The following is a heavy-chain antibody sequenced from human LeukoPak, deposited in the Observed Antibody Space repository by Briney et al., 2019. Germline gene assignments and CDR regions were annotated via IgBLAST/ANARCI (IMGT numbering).Heavy chain of an antibody. Sequence: GGSLRLSCAASGFTFSSYAMSWVRQAPGKGLEWVSAISGSGGSTYYADSVKGRFTISRDNSKNTLYPQMNSLRAEDTAVYYCAKRLYMTTVVSHWGQGTLVTVSS. D-gene: IGHD4-23*01. V-gene: IGHV3-23*01. J-gene: IGHJ4*02. CDR2: ISGSGGST. CDR1: GFTFSSYA. CDR3: AKRLYMTTVVSH.